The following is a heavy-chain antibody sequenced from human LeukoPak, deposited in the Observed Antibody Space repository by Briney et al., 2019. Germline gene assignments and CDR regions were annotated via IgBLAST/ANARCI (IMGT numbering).Heavy chain of an antibody. CDR1: GFTFSDYY. V-gene: IGHV3-11*04. D-gene: IGHD2-2*01. CDR2: ISSSGSTI. J-gene: IGHJ3*02. CDR3: ARPRYCSSNSCYEDAFDI. Sequence: GGSLRLSCAASGFTFSDYYMSWIRQAPGKGLEWLSYISSSGSTIYYADSVKGRFTIPRDNAKKSQYMQMNSLRAEDTAVYYCARPRYCSSNSCYEDAFDIWGHGTMVTVSS.